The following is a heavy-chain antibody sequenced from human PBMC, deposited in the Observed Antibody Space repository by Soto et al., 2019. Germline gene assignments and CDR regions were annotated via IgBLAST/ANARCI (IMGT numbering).Heavy chain of an antibody. Sequence: SVKVSCKASGGTFSSYAISWVRQAPGQGLEWMGGIIPIFGTANYAQKFQGRVTITADESTSTAYMELSSLRSEDTAVYYCAKNRGRVTTSWHFDYWGQGTLVTVSS. V-gene: IGHV1-69*13. CDR2: IIPIFGTA. J-gene: IGHJ4*02. CDR3: AKNRGRVTTSWHFDY. CDR1: GGTFSSYA. D-gene: IGHD4-17*01.